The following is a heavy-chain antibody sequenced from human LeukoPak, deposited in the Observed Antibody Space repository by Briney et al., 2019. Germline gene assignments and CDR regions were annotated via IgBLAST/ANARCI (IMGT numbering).Heavy chain of an antibody. Sequence: GGSLRLSCAASGFTFSSYAMHWVRQAPGKGLEWVAVISYDGSNKYYADSVKGRFTISRDNSKNTLYLQMNSLRAEDTAVYYCARGGIAAAGPFDYWGQGTLVTVSS. CDR1: GFTFSSYA. D-gene: IGHD6-13*01. V-gene: IGHV3-30-3*01. CDR2: ISYDGSNK. J-gene: IGHJ4*02. CDR3: ARGGIAAAGPFDY.